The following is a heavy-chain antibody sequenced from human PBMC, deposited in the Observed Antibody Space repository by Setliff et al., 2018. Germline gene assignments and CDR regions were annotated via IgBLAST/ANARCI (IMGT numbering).Heavy chain of an antibody. CDR1: GGSISSYY. V-gene: IGHV4-4*07. CDR2: IYIGGSA. J-gene: IGHJ6*03. CDR3: AREQWLDPPGYYYMDV. D-gene: IGHD6-19*01. Sequence: SETLSLTCTVSGGSISSYYWSWIRQPAGKGLEWIGHIYIGGSANYNPSLKSRVTMSLDTSKNQFSLKLSSVTAADMAVYYCAREQWLDPPGYYYMDVWAKGTTVTVSS.